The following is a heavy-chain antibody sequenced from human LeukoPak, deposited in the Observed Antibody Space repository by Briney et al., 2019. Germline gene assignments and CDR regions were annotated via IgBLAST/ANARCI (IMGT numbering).Heavy chain of an antibody. V-gene: IGHV5-51*01. J-gene: IGHJ4*02. CDR3: ARLRFEGQVGATGGGGDY. Sequence: GESLKISCKGSGYSFTSYWIGWVRQMPGKGLEWMGIIYPGDSDTRYSPSFQGQVTISADKSISTAYLQWSSLKASDTAMYYCARLRFEGQVGATGGGGDYWGQGTLVTVSS. CDR2: IYPGDSDT. D-gene: IGHD1-26*01. CDR1: GYSFTSYW.